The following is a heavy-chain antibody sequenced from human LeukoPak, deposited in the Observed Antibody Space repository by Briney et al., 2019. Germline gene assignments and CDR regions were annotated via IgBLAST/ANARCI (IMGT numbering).Heavy chain of an antibody. J-gene: IGHJ4*02. CDR2: ITGSGPYM. CDR3: VRDVGAVRGEVYFDY. D-gene: IGHD3-10*01. CDR1: GFTFSSYE. V-gene: IGHV3-21*06. Sequence: PGGSLRLSCAASGFTFSSYEMNWVRQAPGKGLEWVSSITGSGPYMLYADSVKHRFTISRDNTKNLLYLEMNSLRAEDTAMYFCVRDVGAVRGEVYFDYWGQGTWSPSPQ.